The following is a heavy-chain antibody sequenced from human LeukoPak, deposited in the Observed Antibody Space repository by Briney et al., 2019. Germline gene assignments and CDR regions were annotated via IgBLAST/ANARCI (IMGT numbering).Heavy chain of an antibody. CDR2: IYTSRST. CDR1: GGSISSGSYY. Sequence: PSQTLSLTCTVSGGSISSGSYYWSWIRQPAGKGLEWIGHIYTSRSTNYNPSLKSRVTISVDTSKNQFSLKLSSVTAADTAVYYCARGLHCSSTSCYDGYYYYYMDVWGKGTTVTISS. CDR3: ARGLHCSSTSCYDGYYYYYMDV. V-gene: IGHV4-61*09. J-gene: IGHJ6*03. D-gene: IGHD2-2*01.